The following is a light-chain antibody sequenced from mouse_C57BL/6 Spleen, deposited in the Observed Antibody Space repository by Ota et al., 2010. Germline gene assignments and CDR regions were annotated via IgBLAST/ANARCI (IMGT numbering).Light chain of an antibody. CDR3: FTKVSLSVPLPT. J-gene: IGKJ1*02. V-gene: IGKV1-117*01. CDR1: QSIVHSNGNTY. Sequence: DVLMTQTPLSLPVSLGDQASISCRSSQSIVHSNGNTYLEWYLQKPGQSPKLLIYKVSNRIFVGSQTGSVAVDRGTDFTLKISRVELRIVGIYTVFTKVSLSVPLPT. CDR2: KVS.